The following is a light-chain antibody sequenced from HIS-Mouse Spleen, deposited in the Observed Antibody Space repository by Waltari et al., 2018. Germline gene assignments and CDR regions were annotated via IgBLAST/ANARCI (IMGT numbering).Light chain of an antibody. CDR2: DVS. CDR1: SSDVGGYNY. CDR3: SSYTSSSFNVV. J-gene: IGLJ2*01. V-gene: IGLV2-14*03. Sequence: QSALTQPASVSGSPGQSITIPCTGTSSDVGGYNYVSWYQQHPGKAPKLMIYDVSKRPSGVSNRFSGSKSGNTASLTISGLQAEDEADYYCSSYTSSSFNVVFGGGTKLTVL.